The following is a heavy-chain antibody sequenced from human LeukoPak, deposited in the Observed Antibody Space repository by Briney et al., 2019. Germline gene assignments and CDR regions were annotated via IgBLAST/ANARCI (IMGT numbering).Heavy chain of an antibody. CDR3: ARDLGVDFSDYGDYRHPLHFDY. CDR2: IIPIFGTA. D-gene: IGHD4-17*01. J-gene: IGHJ4*02. V-gene: IGHV1-69*13. CDR1: GGTFSSYA. Sequence: GASVEVSCKASGGTFSSYAISWVRQAPGQGLEWMGGIIPIFGTANYAQKFQDRVTITADESTSTAYMELSSLRSEDTAVYYCARDLGVDFSDYGDYRHPLHFDYWGQGTLVTVSS.